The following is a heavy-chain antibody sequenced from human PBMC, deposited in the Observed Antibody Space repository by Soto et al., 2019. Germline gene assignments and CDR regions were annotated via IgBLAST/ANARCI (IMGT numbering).Heavy chain of an antibody. V-gene: IGHV3-7*01. D-gene: IGHD5-12*01. Sequence: EVQLVESGGGLVQPGGSRRLSCAASGFTFSSYWMSWVRQAPGKGLEWVANIKQDGSEKYYVDSVKGRFTISRDNAKNSLYLQMNSLRAEDTAVYYCARVGSGYDYYYYYYMDVWGKGTTVTVSS. CDR3: ARVGSGYDYYYYYYMDV. CDR1: GFTFSSYW. J-gene: IGHJ6*03. CDR2: IKQDGSEK.